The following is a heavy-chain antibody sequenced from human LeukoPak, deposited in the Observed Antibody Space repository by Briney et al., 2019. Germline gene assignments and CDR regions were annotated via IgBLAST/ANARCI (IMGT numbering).Heavy chain of an antibody. CDR3: AKATYYYDSSGFNHYYYYYGMDV. V-gene: IGHV3-30*18. J-gene: IGHJ6*02. CDR1: GFTFSSYG. D-gene: IGHD3-22*01. CDR2: ISYDGSNK. Sequence: PGRSLRLSCAASGFTFSSYGMHWVRQAPGKELEWVAVISYDGSNKYYADSVKGRFTISRDNSKNTLYLQMNSLRAEDTAVYYCAKATYYYDSSGFNHYYYYYGMDVWGQGTTVTVSS.